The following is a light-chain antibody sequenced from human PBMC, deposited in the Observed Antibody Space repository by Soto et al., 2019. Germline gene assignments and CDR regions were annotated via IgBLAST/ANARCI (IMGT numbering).Light chain of an antibody. CDR2: LEGSGGY. V-gene: IGLV4-60*03. Sequence: QPVLTQSSSASASLGSSVKLTCTLSSGHSSYIIAWHQQQPGKAPRYLMKLEGSGGYNKGSGVPDRFSGSSSGADRYLTISNLQSEDEADYYCETLDSNSWVFGGGTKLTVL. CDR3: ETLDSNSWV. CDR1: SGHSSYI. J-gene: IGLJ3*02.